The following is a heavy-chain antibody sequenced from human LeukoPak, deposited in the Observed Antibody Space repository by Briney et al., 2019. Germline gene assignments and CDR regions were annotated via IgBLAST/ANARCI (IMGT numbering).Heavy chain of an antibody. CDR1: TFIFSTHG. Sequence: TRGSLRPSCAPYTFIFSTHGMHCVRQAPGKGLEWVAVISYDGSNIYYAESVKGRFTISRDNSKNALYLQMNSLRGEDTAVYYCAKKFPGSLTTGTDYWGQGTLVTVSS. CDR3: AKKFPGSLTTGTDY. V-gene: IGHV3-30*18. D-gene: IGHD1-14*01. J-gene: IGHJ4*02. CDR2: ISYDGSNI.